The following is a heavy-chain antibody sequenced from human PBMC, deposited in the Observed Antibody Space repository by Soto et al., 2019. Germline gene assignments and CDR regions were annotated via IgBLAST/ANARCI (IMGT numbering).Heavy chain of an antibody. J-gene: IGHJ4*02. Sequence: SETLSLTCTVSGGSISSSSYYWGWIRQPPGKGLEWIGSIYYSGSTYYNPSLKSRFTISVDTSKNHFSLKLSSVTAADTAVYYCARLPRANYYGSGSYPDYWGQGTLVTVSS. CDR2: IYYSGST. V-gene: IGHV4-39*01. CDR1: GGSISSSSYY. D-gene: IGHD3-10*01. CDR3: ARLPRANYYGSGSYPDY.